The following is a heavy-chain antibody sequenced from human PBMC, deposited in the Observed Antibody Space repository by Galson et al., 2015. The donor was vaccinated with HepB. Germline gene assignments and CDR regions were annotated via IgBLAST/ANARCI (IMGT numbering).Heavy chain of an antibody. CDR1: GGSISSGSYY. CDR3: ARDSGLRYFDY. CDR2: IYTSGST. Sequence: TLSLTCTVSGGSISSGSYYWSWIRQPAGKGLEWIGRIYTSGSTNYNPSLKSRVTMSVDTSKNQFSLKLSSVTAADTAVYYCARDSGLRYFDYWGQGTLVTVSS. J-gene: IGHJ4*02. V-gene: IGHV4-61*02. D-gene: IGHD3-10*01.